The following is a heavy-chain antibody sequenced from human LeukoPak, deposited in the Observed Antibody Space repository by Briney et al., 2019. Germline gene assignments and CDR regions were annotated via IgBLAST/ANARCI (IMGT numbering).Heavy chain of an antibody. Sequence: SETLSLTCAVYGGSFSGYYWSWIRQPPGKGLEWIGEINHSGSTNYNPSLKSRVTISVDTSKNQFSLKLSSVTAADTAVYYCARTRLHCSSTSCYYGMDVWGQGTTVTVSS. CDR2: INHSGST. J-gene: IGHJ6*02. CDR3: ARTRLHCSSTSCYYGMDV. D-gene: IGHD2-2*01. V-gene: IGHV4-34*01. CDR1: GGSFSGYY.